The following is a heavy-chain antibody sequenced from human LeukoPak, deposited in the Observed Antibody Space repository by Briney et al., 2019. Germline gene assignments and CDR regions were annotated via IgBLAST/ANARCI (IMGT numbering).Heavy chain of an antibody. CDR1: GGSISSCC. J-gene: IGHJ3*02. CDR3: ARRVDAAMVYAFDI. D-gene: IGHD5-18*01. CDR2: IYYSGST. Sequence: SETLSLTCTVSGGSISSCCWSWVRQPPGKGLERIGYIYYSGSTNYNPSLKSRVTISVDTSTNQFSLKLSSVTAADTAVYYCARRVDAAMVYAFDIWGQGTMVTVSS. V-gene: IGHV4-59*01.